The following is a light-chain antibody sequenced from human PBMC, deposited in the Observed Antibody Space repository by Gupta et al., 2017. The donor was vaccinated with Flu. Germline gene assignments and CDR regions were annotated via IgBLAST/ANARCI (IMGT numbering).Light chain of an antibody. J-gene: IGKJ1*01. Sequence: SLGERATINCKSSQSVFYSSNNKNYLAWYQQKPGQPPKLLIYWASTRESGVPDRFSGSGSGTDFTLTISSLQAEDVAVYYCQQDDSSPETFGQGTKVEIK. V-gene: IGKV4-1*01. CDR2: WAS. CDR3: QQDDSSPET. CDR1: QSVFYSSNNKNY.